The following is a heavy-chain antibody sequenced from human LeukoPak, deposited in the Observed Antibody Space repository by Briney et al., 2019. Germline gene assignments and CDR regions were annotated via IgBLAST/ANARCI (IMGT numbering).Heavy chain of an antibody. CDR1: GGSISSGGYY. Sequence: PSETLSLTCTVSGGSISSGGYYWSWIRQHPGKGLEWIGYIYYSGSTYYNPSLKSRVTISVDTSKNQFSLKLSSVTAADTAVYYCASLYYYDSSGYQNWGQGTLVPSPQ. J-gene: IGHJ4*02. CDR2: IYYSGST. D-gene: IGHD3-22*01. CDR3: ASLYYYDSSGYQN. V-gene: IGHV4-31*03.